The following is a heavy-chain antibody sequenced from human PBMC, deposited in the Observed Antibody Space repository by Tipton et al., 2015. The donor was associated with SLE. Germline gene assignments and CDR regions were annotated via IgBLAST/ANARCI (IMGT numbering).Heavy chain of an antibody. CDR1: GYSISSGSY. V-gene: IGHV4-38-2*02. Sequence: TLSLTCTVSGYSISSGSYWGWIRQPPGKGMEGIGSWSQSVGTAYNPALKSRGSIFADSSKSQFHLKVTSLTAADTAVYYCARDLGHGGDSDYWGQGTLVTVSS. CDR2: WSQSVGT. J-gene: IGHJ4*02. D-gene: IGHD3/OR15-3a*01. CDR3: ARDLGHGGDSDY.